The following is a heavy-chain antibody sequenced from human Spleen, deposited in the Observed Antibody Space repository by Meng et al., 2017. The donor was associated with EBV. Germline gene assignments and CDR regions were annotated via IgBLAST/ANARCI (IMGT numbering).Heavy chain of an antibody. CDR2: KNPSGSP. CDR1: GASFSGNY. CDR3: ATHGSGSYSWFDP. V-gene: IGHV4-34*01. Sequence: QGQLQQWGAGLLKPSETLSLTCAVSGASFSGNYWSWIRQPPGKGLEWIGEKNPSGSPTYNPSLKSRVTISLDTSKNQLSLKLRSVTAADTAVYYCATHGSGSYSWFDPWGQGTLVTVSS. D-gene: IGHD3-10*01. J-gene: IGHJ5*02.